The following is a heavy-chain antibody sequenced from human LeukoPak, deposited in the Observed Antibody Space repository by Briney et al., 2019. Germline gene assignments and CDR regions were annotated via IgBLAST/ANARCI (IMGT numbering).Heavy chain of an antibody. CDR3: ARRAGVFWGKTLGYSYAFDI. V-gene: IGHV4-39*01. CDR1: GGSISSSSYY. J-gene: IGHJ3*02. CDR2: IYYSGST. D-gene: IGHD5-18*01. Sequence: PSETLSLTCTVSGGSISSSSYYWGWIRQPPGKGLEWIGSIYYSGSTYYNPSLKSRVTISVDTSKNQFSLKLSSVTAADTAVYYCARRAGVFWGKTLGYSYAFDIWGQGTMVTVSS.